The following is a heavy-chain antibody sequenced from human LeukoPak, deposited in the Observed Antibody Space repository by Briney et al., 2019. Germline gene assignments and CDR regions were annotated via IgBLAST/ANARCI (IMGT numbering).Heavy chain of an antibody. Sequence: TGGSLRLSCAASGFTFSSYWMHWVRQAPGKGLVWVSRINSDGSSTNYADSVKGRFTISRDNAKNTLYLQMNSLRAGDTAVYYCARGQSPVGTRFDPWGQGTLVTVSS. D-gene: IGHD5-12*01. J-gene: IGHJ5*02. CDR1: GFTFSSYW. V-gene: IGHV3-74*01. CDR2: INSDGSST. CDR3: ARGQSPVGTRFDP.